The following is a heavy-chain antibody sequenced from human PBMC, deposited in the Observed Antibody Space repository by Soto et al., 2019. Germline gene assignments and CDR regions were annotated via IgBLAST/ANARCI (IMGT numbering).Heavy chain of an antibody. CDR3: GSGPSTTWIDN. V-gene: IGHV4-39*01. CDR1: GGSITSHHYY. J-gene: IGHJ4*02. Sequence: QLQVQESGPGQVKPSQTLSLTCTVSGGSITSHHYYWGWIRQPQAKGLEWIGSIYSGGNTYYNPSLRSRLTIFVDTAKNLISLKLNSVTAADSAIYYCGSGPSTTWIDNWGLGTQVSVSS. D-gene: IGHD2-2*01. CDR2: IYSGGNT.